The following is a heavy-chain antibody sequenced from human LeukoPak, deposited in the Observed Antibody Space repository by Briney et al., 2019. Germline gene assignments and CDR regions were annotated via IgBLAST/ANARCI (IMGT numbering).Heavy chain of an antibody. J-gene: IGHJ6*03. CDR1: GYTFTSYD. Sequence: ASVKVSCKXSGYTFTSYDINWVRQATGQGLEWMGWMNPNSGNTGYAQKFQGRVTMTRNTSISTAYMELSSLRSEDTAVYYCARSIVGAKAFYMDVWGKGTTVTVSS. CDR3: ARSIVGAKAFYMDV. CDR2: MNPNSGNT. D-gene: IGHD1-26*01. V-gene: IGHV1-8*01.